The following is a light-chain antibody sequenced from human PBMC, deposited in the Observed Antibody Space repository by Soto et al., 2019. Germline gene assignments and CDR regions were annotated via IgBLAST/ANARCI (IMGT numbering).Light chain of an antibody. CDR2: TTS. J-gene: IGKJ1*01. CDR1: QSITSS. Sequence: DSQMTRSPSSLSASVGDRVTITCRASQSITSSLNWYQKKPGKAPKLLIYTTSSLQSGVPSRFSGSGSGTDFTLTISSLQPEDFATYSCQQSYNSPQTFGQGTKVDIK. CDR3: QQSYNSPQT. V-gene: IGKV1-39*01.